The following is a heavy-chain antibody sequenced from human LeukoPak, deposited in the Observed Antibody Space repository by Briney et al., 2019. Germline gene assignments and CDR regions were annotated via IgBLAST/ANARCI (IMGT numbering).Heavy chain of an antibody. J-gene: IGHJ3*02. CDR3: ARWGYCSSTSCPPGI. Sequence: GGSLRLSCAASGFTFSSYSMNWVRQAPGKGLEWVSSISSSSSYIYCADSVKGRFTISRDNAKNSLYLQMNSLRAEDTAVYYCARWGYCSSTSCPPGIWGQGTMVTVSS. V-gene: IGHV3-21*01. CDR1: GFTFSSYS. D-gene: IGHD2-2*01. CDR2: ISSSSSYI.